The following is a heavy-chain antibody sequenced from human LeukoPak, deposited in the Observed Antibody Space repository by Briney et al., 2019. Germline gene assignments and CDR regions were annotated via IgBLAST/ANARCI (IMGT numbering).Heavy chain of an antibody. V-gene: IGHV1-18*01. CDR2: ISAYNGNT. J-gene: IGHJ4*02. D-gene: IGHD6-19*01. Sequence: GASVKVSCKASGDNFSRYTVTWVRQAPGQGLEWMGWISAYNGNTNYAQKLQGRVTMTTDTSTSTAYMELRSLRSDDTAVYYCARDLDRYSSGWYVGYWGQGTLVTVSS. CDR3: ARDLDRYSSGWYVGY. CDR1: GDNFSRYT.